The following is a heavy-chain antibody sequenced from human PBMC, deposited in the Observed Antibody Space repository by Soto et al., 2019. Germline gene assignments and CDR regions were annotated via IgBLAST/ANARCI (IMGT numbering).Heavy chain of an antibody. Sequence: ASVKVSCKASGYTLTSHGISWVRQAPGQGLEWMGWISAYNGNTNYAQKLQGRVTMTTDTSTSTAYMELRSLRSDDTAVYYCARGRAVAGISSSWGQGTLVTVSS. CDR1: GYTLTSHG. CDR3: ARGRAVAGISSS. J-gene: IGHJ5*02. V-gene: IGHV1-18*01. D-gene: IGHD6-19*01. CDR2: ISAYNGNT.